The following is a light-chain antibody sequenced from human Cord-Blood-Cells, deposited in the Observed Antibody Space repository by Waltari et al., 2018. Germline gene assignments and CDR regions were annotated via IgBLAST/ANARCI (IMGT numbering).Light chain of an antibody. V-gene: IGKV1-33*01. CDR3: QQYDNLPPLT. J-gene: IGKJ4*01. Sequence: DIQITQSPSYLSASVGDRVTITCQASQDISNYLNWYRQKPGKAPKLLIYDSSNLETGVPSRFSGSGSGTDFTFTISSLQPEDIATYYCQQYDNLPPLTFGGGTKVEIK. CDR1: QDISNY. CDR2: DSS.